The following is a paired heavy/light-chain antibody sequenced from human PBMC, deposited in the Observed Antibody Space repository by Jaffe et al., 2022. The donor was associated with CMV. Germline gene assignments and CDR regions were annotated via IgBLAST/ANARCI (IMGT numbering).Light chain of an antibody. CDR2: DVS. CDR1: QGVSNY. V-gene: IGKV1-9*01. Sequence: IQLTQSPSSLSASVGDRVTITCRASQGVSNYLAWYQQKPGKAPKLLIYDVSTLQSGVPSRFSGSGSGTDFTLTISSLQPEDFATYYCQHLNSFSFTFGPGTKVDI. J-gene: IGKJ3*01. CDR3: QHLNSFSFT.
Heavy chain of an antibody. CDR3: TRDLVEWELNSWFDP. Sequence: DVQLVESGGGLVQPGGSLRLSCAVSGSSLSTYFMHWVRQAPGKGLVWVARINSDGSNTDYAGSVKGRFTISRDNAKNTLYLQMNSLRAEDTAVYYCTRDLVEWELNSWFDPWGQGTLVTVSS. CDR1: GSSLSTYF. D-gene: IGHD3-16*01. V-gene: IGHV3-74*01. J-gene: IGHJ5*02. CDR2: INSDGSNT.